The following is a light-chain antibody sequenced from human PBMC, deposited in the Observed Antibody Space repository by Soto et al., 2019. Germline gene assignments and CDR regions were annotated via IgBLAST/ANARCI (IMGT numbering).Light chain of an antibody. CDR3: QQYNNWPYT. CDR1: QSISSN. J-gene: IGKJ2*01. V-gene: IGKV3-15*01. CDR2: GAS. Sequence: EIVMTQSPATLSVSPGERATLSCRASQSISSNLAWYQQKPGQAPRLLIYGASSRATGLPARFSGSGSGTEFTLTISGLQSEDFAVYYCQQYNNWPYTFGQGTKLEI.